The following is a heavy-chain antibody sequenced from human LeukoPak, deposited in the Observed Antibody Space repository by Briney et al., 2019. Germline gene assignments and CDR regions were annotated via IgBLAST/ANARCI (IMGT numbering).Heavy chain of an antibody. CDR3: AKDLRSAWYYFDD. CDR2: ISGSGDNT. J-gene: IGHJ4*02. CDR1: GFTFSSYA. V-gene: IGHV3-23*01. D-gene: IGHD6-19*01. Sequence: GGSLRLSCAASGFTFSSYAMSWVRQAPGRGLQWVSAISGSGDNTYSADSVKGRFTISRDNSKNTLNLQMNSLRAEDTAVYYCAKDLRSAWYYFDDWGQGTLVTVSS.